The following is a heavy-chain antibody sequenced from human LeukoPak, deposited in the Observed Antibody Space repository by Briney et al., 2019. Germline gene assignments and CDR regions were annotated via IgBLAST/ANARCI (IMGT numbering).Heavy chain of an antibody. CDR2: ISGSGGST. D-gene: IGHD1-26*01. V-gene: IGHV3-23*01. CDR1: GFTFSSYA. J-gene: IGHJ4*02. CDR3: AKGGIVSVSPFFDY. Sequence: PGGSLRLSCAASGFTFSSYAMSWVRQVPGKGLEWVSAISGSGGSTYYADSVKGRFTISRDNSKNTLYLQMNSLRAEDTAVYYCAKGGIVSVSPFFDYWGQGTLVTVSS.